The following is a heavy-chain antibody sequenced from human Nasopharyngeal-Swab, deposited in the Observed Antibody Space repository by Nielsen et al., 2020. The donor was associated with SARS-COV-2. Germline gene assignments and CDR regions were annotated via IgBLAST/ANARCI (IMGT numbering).Heavy chain of an antibody. CDR1: GGSISSYY. Sequence: SETLSLTCTVSGGSISSYYWSWLRQPPGKGLEWIGYVYYSGSTNYNPSLKSRVTIPVDTSKNQFSLKLSSVTAADTAVYYCARDRSRFGEKGEFDPWGQGTLVTVSS. CDR2: VYYSGST. CDR3: ARDRSRFGEKGEFDP. V-gene: IGHV4-59*01. J-gene: IGHJ5*02. D-gene: IGHD3-10*01.